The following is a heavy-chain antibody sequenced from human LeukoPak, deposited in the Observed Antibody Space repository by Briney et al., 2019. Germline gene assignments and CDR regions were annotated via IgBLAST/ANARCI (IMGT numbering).Heavy chain of an antibody. CDR1: GYTFTTYG. J-gene: IGHJ4*02. D-gene: IGHD6-13*01. CDR3: ARDGPRSSSSWYGFDY. V-gene: IGHV1-18*01. CDR2: ISAYNGNT. Sequence: ASVKVSYKASGYTFTTYGISWVRQAPGQGLERMGWISAYNGNTNYTQKLQGRVTMTTDTSTSTAYMELRSLRSDDTAVYYCARDGPRSSSSWYGFDYWGQGTLVTVSS.